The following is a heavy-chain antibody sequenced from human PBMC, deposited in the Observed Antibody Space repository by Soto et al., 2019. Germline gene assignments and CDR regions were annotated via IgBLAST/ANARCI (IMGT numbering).Heavy chain of an antibody. CDR1: GDTFTFYS. J-gene: IGHJ4*02. V-gene: IGHV1-69*02. CDR3: ASSYGSGYRAFDY. D-gene: IGHD3-10*01. CDR2: INPILRMS. Sequence: QVQLVQSGAEVKKPGSSVRVSCKASGDTFTFYSINWVRQAPGLGLEWMGRINPILRMSNYAQRFQGRGTMTSDKSTSTAYMELSSLISEDTAMYCCASSYGSGYRAFDYWGQGALVTVSS.